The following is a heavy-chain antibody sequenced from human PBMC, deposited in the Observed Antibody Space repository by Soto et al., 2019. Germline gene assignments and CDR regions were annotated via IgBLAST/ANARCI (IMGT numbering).Heavy chain of an antibody. V-gene: IGHV4-30-4*08. J-gene: IGHJ6*02. D-gene: IGHD2-21*02. CDR1: GGSISYEYYH. CDR2: IHYSGSI. CDR3: AREDDAGDRDYYGLDV. Sequence: QVQLQQSGPGLVKPSQTLSLTCTVSGGSISYEYYHWTWIRQSPGNGLEWIGYIHYSGSIIYNPSFKSRVTISVDTSKNQFSLQLSSVTAADTAVYFCAREDDAGDRDYYGLDVWGQGTTVTVSS.